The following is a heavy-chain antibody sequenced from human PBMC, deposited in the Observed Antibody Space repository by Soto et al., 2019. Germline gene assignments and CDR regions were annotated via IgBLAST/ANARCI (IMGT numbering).Heavy chain of an antibody. CDR2: IIPIFGTA. CDR1: GGTFSSYD. Sequence: QVQLVQSGAEVKNPGSSVKVSCKASGGTFSSYDISWVRQAPGQGLEWMGGIIPIFGTANYAQKFQGRITITADESTITAYMELSSLRSEDTAVYYCAREGGSSSLYYYYGMDVWGQGTTVTVSS. CDR3: AREGGSSSLYYYYGMDV. D-gene: IGHD6-6*01. V-gene: IGHV1-69*01. J-gene: IGHJ6*02.